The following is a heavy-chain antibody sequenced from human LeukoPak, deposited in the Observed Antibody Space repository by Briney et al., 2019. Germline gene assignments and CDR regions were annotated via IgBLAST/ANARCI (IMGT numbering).Heavy chain of an antibody. J-gene: IGHJ4*02. Sequence: SETLSLTCTVSGGSVSSGSYYWGWIRQPPGKGLEWIGYIYYSGSTNYNPSLKSRVTISVDTSKNQFSLKLSSVTAADTAVYYCARDRTASYWGQGTLVTVSS. CDR3: ARDRTASY. V-gene: IGHV4-61*01. D-gene: IGHD5-18*01. CDR2: IYYSGST. CDR1: GGSVSSGSYY.